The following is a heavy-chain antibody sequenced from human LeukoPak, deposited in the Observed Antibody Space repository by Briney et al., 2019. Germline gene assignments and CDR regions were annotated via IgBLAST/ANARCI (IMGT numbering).Heavy chain of an antibody. Sequence: SETLSLTCAVYGGSFSGYYWSWIRQPPGKGLEWIGEINHSGSTIYNPSLKSRVTISVDTSKNQFSLKLSSVTAADTAVYYCARGAAAGTNNWFDPWGQGTLVTVSS. J-gene: IGHJ5*02. CDR1: GGSFSGYY. CDR3: ARGAAAGTNNWFDP. CDR2: INHSGST. V-gene: IGHV4-34*01. D-gene: IGHD6-13*01.